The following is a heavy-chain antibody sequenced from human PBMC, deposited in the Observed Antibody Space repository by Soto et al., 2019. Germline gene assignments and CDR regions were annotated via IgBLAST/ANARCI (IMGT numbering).Heavy chain of an antibody. Sequence: SETLSLTCSVSGDSMRGYHFYWGWIRQAPGKGLEWIGSAYFSGGNIYYSPSLKSRVSISVDTSKNEFSLRLTSLTAADTAVYFCAYGSSSAWIDYWGQGTLVTVSS. J-gene: IGHJ4*02. CDR2: AYFSGGNI. V-gene: IGHV4-39*01. CDR1: GDSMRGYHFY. CDR3: AYGSSSAWIDY. D-gene: IGHD6-25*01.